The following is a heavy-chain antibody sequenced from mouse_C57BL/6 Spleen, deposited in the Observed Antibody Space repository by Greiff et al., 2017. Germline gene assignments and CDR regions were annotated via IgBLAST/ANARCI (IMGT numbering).Heavy chain of an antibody. CDR3: AKKGYSPYYYAMDY. V-gene: IGHV2-2*01. Sequence: VKLQQSGPGLVQPSQSLSITCTVSGFSLTSYGVHWVRQSPGKGLEWLGVIWGGGSTDYNAAFISRLSISKDNSKSQVFFKMNSLQADDTAIYYCAKKGYSPYYYAMDYWGQGTSVTVSS. D-gene: IGHD2-12*01. CDR2: IWGGGST. CDR1: GFSLTSYG. J-gene: IGHJ4*01.